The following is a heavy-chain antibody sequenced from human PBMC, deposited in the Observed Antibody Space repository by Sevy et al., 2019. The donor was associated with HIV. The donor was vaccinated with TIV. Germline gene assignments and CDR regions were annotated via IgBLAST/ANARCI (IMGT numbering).Heavy chain of an antibody. Sequence: GGSLRLSCAASGLTSSGYWMNWVRQAPGKGLEGVAKIKPDGSDKYYVDSVKGRFSISRDNAESSVYLDMKSLRGDETAVYYCASDFAKGRPVVSFDIWGQGTMVTVSS. J-gene: IGHJ3*02. CDR3: ASDFAKGRPVVSFDI. D-gene: IGHD3-3*01. CDR1: GLTSSGYW. CDR2: IKPDGSDK. V-gene: IGHV3-7*03.